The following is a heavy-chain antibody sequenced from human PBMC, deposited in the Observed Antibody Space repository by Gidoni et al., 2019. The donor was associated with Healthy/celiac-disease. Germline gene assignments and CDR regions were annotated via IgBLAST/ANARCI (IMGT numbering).Heavy chain of an antibody. CDR1: GGSTSCCGYY. CDR3: ARVVIAAGLDRWFDP. V-gene: IGHV4-31*03. CDR2: IYYSGST. Sequence: QVQLQESGLGLVKPSQTLSLTCTVSGGSTSCCGYYWSWIRQHPGKGLECIGYIYYSGSTYYNPSLKSRVTISVDTSKNQFSLKLSSVTAADTAVYYCARVVIAAGLDRWFDPWGQGTLVTVSS. J-gene: IGHJ5*02. D-gene: IGHD6-13*01.